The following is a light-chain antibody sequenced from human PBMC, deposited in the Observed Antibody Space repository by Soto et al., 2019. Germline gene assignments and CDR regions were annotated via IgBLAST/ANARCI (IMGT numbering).Light chain of an antibody. V-gene: IGKV2-28*01. J-gene: IGKJ5*01. Sequence: DIVMTQSPLSLPVTPGEPASISCRSSQSLLHSNGYIYLDWYLQKPGQSPQLLIYLVSNRASGVPDRLSGSGSGTDFTLKISRVEAEDVGVYYCMQALQAPITFGQGTRLEIK. CDR3: MQALQAPIT. CDR2: LVS. CDR1: QSLLHSNGYIY.